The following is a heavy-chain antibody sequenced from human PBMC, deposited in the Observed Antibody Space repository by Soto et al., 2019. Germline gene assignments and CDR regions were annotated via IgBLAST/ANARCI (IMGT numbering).Heavy chain of an antibody. J-gene: IGHJ4*02. CDR3: ATAQGGGYGIDY. V-gene: IGHV1-24*01. CDR2: FDPEDGET. CDR1: GYTLTELS. Sequence: ASVKVSCKVSGYTLTELSMHWVRQAPGKGLEWMGGFDPEDGETIYAQKFQGRVTMTEDTSTDTAYMELSSLRSEDTAVYYCATAQGGGYGIDYWGQGTLVTVSS. D-gene: IGHD5-12*01.